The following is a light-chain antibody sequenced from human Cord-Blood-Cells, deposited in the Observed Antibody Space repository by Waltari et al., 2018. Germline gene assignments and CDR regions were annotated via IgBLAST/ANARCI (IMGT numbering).Light chain of an antibody. J-gene: IGLJ1*01. V-gene: IGLV1-44*01. CDR3: AAWDDSLNGYV. Sequence: QSVLTQPPSASGTPGQRVTISCSGSSSNIGINTVNGYQQLPGTAPKLLICRNNQRPSGVPDRFLCYKSGTSASLAISGLQAEDEADYYCAAWDDSLNGYVFGTGTKVTVL. CDR1: SSNIGINT. CDR2: RNN.